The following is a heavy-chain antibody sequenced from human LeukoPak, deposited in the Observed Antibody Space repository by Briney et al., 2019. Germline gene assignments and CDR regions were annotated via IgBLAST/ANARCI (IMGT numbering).Heavy chain of an antibody. V-gene: IGHV3-7*01. CDR2: IKKGGSEK. Sequence: PGGSLRLSCAASGFTFSSYWMSWVRQAPGKGLEWVANIKKGGSEKYYVDSVKGRFTISRDSAKTSLYLQMISLRAENTAVYYCARHLSGVTGYTYGRGIDYWGQGTLVTVSS. CDR1: GFTFSSYW. J-gene: IGHJ4*02. D-gene: IGHD5-18*01. CDR3: ARHLSGVTGYTYGRGIDY.